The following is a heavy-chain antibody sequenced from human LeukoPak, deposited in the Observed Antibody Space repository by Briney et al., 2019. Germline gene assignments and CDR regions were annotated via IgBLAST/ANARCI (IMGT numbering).Heavy chain of an antibody. D-gene: IGHD3-9*01. J-gene: IGHJ6*02. CDR3: ARVSYCDILTGYPPSGMDV. CDR2: IYYSGST. Sequence: SETLSLTCTVSGGSISSYYWSWIRQPPGKGLEWIGYIYYSGSTNYNPSLKSRVTISVDTSKNQFSLKLSSVTAADTAVYYCARVSYCDILTGYPPSGMDVWGQGTTVTVSS. CDR1: GGSISSYY. V-gene: IGHV4-59*01.